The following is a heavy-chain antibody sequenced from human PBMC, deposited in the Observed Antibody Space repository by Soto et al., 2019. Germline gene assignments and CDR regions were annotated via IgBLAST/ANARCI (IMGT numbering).Heavy chain of an antibody. CDR3: AKTHRATTAVTRYWYFDL. V-gene: IGHV3-48*01. J-gene: IGHJ2*01. CDR2: ISASTNTI. D-gene: IGHD4-17*01. Sequence: GGSLRLSCAASGFTFSDYSMNWVRQAPGKGLEWVAHISASTNTIYYADSVKGRFTISRDNSNSTLFLQMNNLRAEDTAVYFCAKTHRATTAVTRYWYFDLWGRGTLVTVSS. CDR1: GFTFSDYS.